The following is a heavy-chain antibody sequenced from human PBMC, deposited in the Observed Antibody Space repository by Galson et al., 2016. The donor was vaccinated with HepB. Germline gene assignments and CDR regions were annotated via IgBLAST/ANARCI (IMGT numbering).Heavy chain of an antibody. J-gene: IGHJ6*04. CDR2: IWYDGSNK. CDR3: AKIGSEYGMDV. Sequence: SLRHSCAASGFTFSSYGMHWVRQVPGKGLDWVAVIWYDGSNKYYADSVKGRFTISRDNSKNTLYLQMNSLRAEDTAVYYCAKIGSEYGMDVWGKGTTVTVSS. CDR1: GFTFSSYG. V-gene: IGHV3-33*06. D-gene: IGHD3-10*01.